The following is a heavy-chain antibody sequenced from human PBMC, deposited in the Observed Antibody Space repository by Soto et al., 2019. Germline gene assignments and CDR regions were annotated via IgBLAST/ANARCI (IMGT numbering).Heavy chain of an antibody. CDR2: ISGSGGST. CDR1: GFTFSSYA. Sequence: GGSLRLSCAASGFTFSSYAMSWVRQAPGKGLEWVSAISGSGGSTYYADSVKGRFTISRDNSKNTLYLQMNSLRAEDTAVYYCAKRSQNIAVAGTFFDYWGQGTLVTVSS. J-gene: IGHJ4*02. D-gene: IGHD6-19*01. CDR3: AKRSQNIAVAGTFFDY. V-gene: IGHV3-23*01.